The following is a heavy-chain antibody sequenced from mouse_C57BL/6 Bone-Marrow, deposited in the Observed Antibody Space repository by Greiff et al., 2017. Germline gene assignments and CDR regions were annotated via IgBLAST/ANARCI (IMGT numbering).Heavy chain of an antibody. Sequence: QVQLQQPGAELVKPGASVKLSCKASGYTFTSYWMHWVKQRPGQGLEWIGMIHPNSGSTNYNEKFKSKATLTVDKSSSTAYMQLSSLTSEDSAVYYCARYPTYYYVSSPVACWGQGTLVTVSA. J-gene: IGHJ3*01. CDR2: IHPNSGST. D-gene: IGHD1-1*01. V-gene: IGHV1-64*01. CDR3: ARYPTYYYVSSPVAC. CDR1: GYTFTSYW.